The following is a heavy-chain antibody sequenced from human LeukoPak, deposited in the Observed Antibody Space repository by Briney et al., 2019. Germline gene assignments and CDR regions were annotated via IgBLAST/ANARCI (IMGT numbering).Heavy chain of an antibody. CDR3: ARVLQWLGRFDY. CDR2: IYYSGST. V-gene: IGHV4-31*03. D-gene: IGHD6-19*01. J-gene: IGHJ4*02. Sequence: PPQTLSLTCTVSGGSISSGGYYWSWIRQHPGKGLEWIGYIYYSGSTYYNPSLKSRVTISVDTSKNQFSLKLSSVTAADTAVYYCARVLQWLGRFDYWGQGTMVTVSS. CDR1: GGSISSGGYY.